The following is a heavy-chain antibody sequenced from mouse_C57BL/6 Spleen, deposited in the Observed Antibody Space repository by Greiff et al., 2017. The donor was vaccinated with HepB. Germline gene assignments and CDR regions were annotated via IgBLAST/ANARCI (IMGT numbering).Heavy chain of an antibody. CDR2: ISNLAYSI. D-gene: IGHD1-3*01. V-gene: IGHV5-15*01. CDR1: GFTFSDYG. Sequence: DVQLVESGGGLVQPGGSLKLSCAASGFTFSDYGMAWVRQAPRKGPEWVAFISNLAYSIYYADTVTGRFTISRENAKNTLYLEMSSLRSEDTAMYYCARNRSGYFDYWGQGTTLTVSS. CDR3: ARNRSGYFDY. J-gene: IGHJ2*01.